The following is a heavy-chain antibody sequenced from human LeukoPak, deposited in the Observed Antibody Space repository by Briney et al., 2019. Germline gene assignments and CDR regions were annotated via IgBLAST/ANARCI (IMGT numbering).Heavy chain of an antibody. D-gene: IGHD3-22*01. Sequence: PSETLSLTCTVSGGSISSSSYYWGWIRQPPGKGLEWIGSIYYSGSTYYNPSLKSRVTISVDTSKNQFSLKLSSVTAADTAVYYCASVYYCDSSRIDYWGQGTLVTVSS. J-gene: IGHJ4*02. V-gene: IGHV4-39*01. CDR3: ASVYYCDSSRIDY. CDR2: IYYSGST. CDR1: GGSISSSSYY.